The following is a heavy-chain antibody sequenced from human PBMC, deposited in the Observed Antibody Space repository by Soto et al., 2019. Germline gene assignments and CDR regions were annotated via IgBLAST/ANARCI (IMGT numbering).Heavy chain of an antibody. Sequence: GGSLRLSCAASGFTFSSYSMNWVRQAPGKGLEWVSSISSSSSYIYYADSVKGRFTISRDNANNSLYLQMNSLRAEDTAVYYCARLIVVVPAARGAFDIWGQGTMVTVSS. CDR3: ARLIVVVPAARGAFDI. CDR1: GFTFSSYS. V-gene: IGHV3-21*01. D-gene: IGHD2-2*01. J-gene: IGHJ3*02. CDR2: ISSSSSYI.